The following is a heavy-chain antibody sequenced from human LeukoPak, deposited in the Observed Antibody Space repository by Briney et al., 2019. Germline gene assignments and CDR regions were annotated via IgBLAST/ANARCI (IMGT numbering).Heavy chain of an antibody. CDR3: ANNYRSGSFHDF. CDR2: ISRRDDYT. J-gene: IGHJ4*02. Sequence: GGSLRLSCAASGFAFSSYAMSWVRQPPGKGLEWVSVISRRDDYTYYADSVKGRFTISRDNSKNTLYLQMNTLRAEDTAVYYCANNYRSGSFHDFWGQGTLVTVSS. CDR1: GFAFSSYA. D-gene: IGHD3-10*01. V-gene: IGHV3-23*01.